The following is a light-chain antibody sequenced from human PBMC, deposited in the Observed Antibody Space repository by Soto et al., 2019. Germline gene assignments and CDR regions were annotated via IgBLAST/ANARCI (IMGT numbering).Light chain of an antibody. V-gene: IGKV1-39*01. CDR1: QSIGRL. J-gene: IGKJ3*01. CDR2: DGF. Sequence: DIQMTQSPSSLSASVGDTVTITCRASQSIGRLLSWYQQQPGKAPKLLIYDGFTLQGGVPSRFSGSGYGTDFTLTIGSLQPEDFTTYYCQQTDRPPFTFGPGTKVDVK. CDR3: QQTDRPPFT.